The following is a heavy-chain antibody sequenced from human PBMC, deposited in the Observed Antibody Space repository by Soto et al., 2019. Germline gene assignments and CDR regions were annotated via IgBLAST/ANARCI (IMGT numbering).Heavy chain of an antibody. V-gene: IGHV3-9*01. CDR3: ANDRIPQPWLYGLDL. J-gene: IGHJ6*02. CDR1: GFTFDDYA. D-gene: IGHD2-2*01. CDR2: ISWNSGSL. Sequence: EVQLVESGGGLVQPGRSLRLSCAASGFTFDDYAMHWVRQVPGKGLEWVSGISWNSGSLGYADSVKGRFTISRDNAKNSLYLDMYSLRAEDTALYYCANDRIPQPWLYGLDLWGQGTTVTVSS.